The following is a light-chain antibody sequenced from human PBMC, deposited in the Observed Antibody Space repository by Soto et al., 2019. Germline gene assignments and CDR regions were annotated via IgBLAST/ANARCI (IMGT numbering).Light chain of an antibody. Sequence: DIVMTQSPLSLPVTPGEPASISCRSSQSLLHSNGYNYLDWYLQKPGQSPQLLIYLGSNRASGVPDRFSGRGSGTDFTLKISRVEAEDVGVYYCMQALQTPRTFGQWTKREIK. CDR2: LGS. V-gene: IGKV2-28*01. CDR1: QSLLHSNGYNY. CDR3: MQALQTPRT. J-gene: IGKJ2*01.